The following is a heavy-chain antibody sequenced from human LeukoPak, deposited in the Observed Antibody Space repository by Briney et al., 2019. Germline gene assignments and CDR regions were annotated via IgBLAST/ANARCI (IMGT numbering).Heavy chain of an antibody. J-gene: IGHJ4*02. Sequence: GGSVSLPCVASLFMFSSRDWLTWVRQAPGKGLEWVANIKQDGSEKNYVDSVKGRFTISRDNAKNSVDLQMNRLRVEDTAVYYCARVLHRRNYDSSVYYGYWGQGTLVTVSS. V-gene: IGHV3-7*04. CDR2: IKQDGSEK. D-gene: IGHD3-22*01. CDR1: LFMFSSRDW. CDR3: ARVLHRRNYDSSVYYGY.